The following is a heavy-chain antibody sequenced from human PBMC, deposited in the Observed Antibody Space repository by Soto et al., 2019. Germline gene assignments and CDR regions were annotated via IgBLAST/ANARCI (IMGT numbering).Heavy chain of an antibody. D-gene: IGHD5-18*01. J-gene: IGHJ6*02. CDR1: GGSISSSSYY. V-gene: IGHV4-39*01. Sequence: SETLSLTCTVSGGSISSSSYYWGWIRQPPGKGLEWIGSIYYSGSTYYNPSLKSRVTISVDTSKNQFSLKLSSVTAADTAVYYCARRGGYITLGYYYYGMDVWGQGTTVTVSS. CDR2: IYYSGST. CDR3: ARRGGYITLGYYYYGMDV.